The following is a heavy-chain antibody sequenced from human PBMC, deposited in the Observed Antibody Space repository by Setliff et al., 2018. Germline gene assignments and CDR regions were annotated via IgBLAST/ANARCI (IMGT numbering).Heavy chain of an antibody. V-gene: IGHV4-61*02. Sequence: SETLSLTCTVSGGSISSGTYYWSWIRQPAGKGLEWIGRLHTSGSIDYNPSLKSRVTISVDTSKNQFSLRLRSVTAADTAVYFCARDMGQPYYFESWGLGTLVTVSS. CDR2: LHTSGSI. CDR1: GGSISSGTYY. CDR3: ARDMGQPYYFES. J-gene: IGHJ4*02. D-gene: IGHD1-1*01.